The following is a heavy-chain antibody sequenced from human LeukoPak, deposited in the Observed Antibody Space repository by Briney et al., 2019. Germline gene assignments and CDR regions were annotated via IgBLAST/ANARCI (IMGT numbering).Heavy chain of an antibody. J-gene: IGHJ3*02. CDR2: INHSGST. CDR1: GGSFSGYY. CDR3: ARRRITIFGVFGDAFDI. V-gene: IGHV4-34*01. D-gene: IGHD3-3*01. Sequence: SETLSLTCAVYGGSFSGYYWSWIRQPPGKGLEWIGEINHSGSTNYNPSLKCRVTISVDTSKNQFSLKLSSVTAADTAVYYCARRRITIFGVFGDAFDIWGQGTMVTVSS.